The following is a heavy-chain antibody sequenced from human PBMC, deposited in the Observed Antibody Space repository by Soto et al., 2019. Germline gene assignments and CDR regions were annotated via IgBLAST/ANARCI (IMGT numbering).Heavy chain of an antibody. CDR1: GFIVSTNY. D-gene: IGHD6-6*01. Sequence: PGGSLRLSCAASGFIVSTNYMSWVRQAPGKGLEWVSVIYSGGNTYYADYVKGRFTISRDNSKNTLYLQMNSLRVEDTAVYYCARGGGIAARPMDYWGQGXLVTVSS. CDR2: IYSGGNT. V-gene: IGHV3-53*01. J-gene: IGHJ4*02. CDR3: ARGGGIAARPMDY.